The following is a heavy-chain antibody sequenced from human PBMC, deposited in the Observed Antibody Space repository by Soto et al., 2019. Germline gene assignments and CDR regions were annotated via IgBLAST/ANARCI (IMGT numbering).Heavy chain of an antibody. CDR3: AKHPPNYYDSSGYYYLVSFSGLDY. D-gene: IGHD3-22*01. CDR2: ISAYNGNT. V-gene: IGHV1-18*01. CDR1: GYTFTSYG. Sequence: ASVKVSCKASGYTFTSYGISWVRQAPGQGLEWMGWISAYNGNTNYAQKLQGRVTMTTDTSTSTAYMELRSLRAEDTAVYYCAKHPPNYYDSSGYYYLVSFSGLDYWGQGTLVTVSS. J-gene: IGHJ4*02.